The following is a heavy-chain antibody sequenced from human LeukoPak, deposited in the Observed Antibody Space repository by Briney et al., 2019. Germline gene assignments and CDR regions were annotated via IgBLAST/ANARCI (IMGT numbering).Heavy chain of an antibody. CDR1: GFTVSSSF. Sequence: GGSLRLSCAASGFTVSSSFMNWVRQAPGKGLEWVSVIYGGSSTYNADSVKGRFTISRDNSKNTLFLQMNSLRAEDTAVYYCARASKVEAFDVWGQGTMVTVSS. V-gene: IGHV3-66*01. CDR2: IYGGSST. J-gene: IGHJ3*01. D-gene: IGHD2-15*01. CDR3: ARASKVEAFDV.